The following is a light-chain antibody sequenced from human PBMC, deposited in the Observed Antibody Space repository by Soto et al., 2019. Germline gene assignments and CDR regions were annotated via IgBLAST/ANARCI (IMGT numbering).Light chain of an antibody. CDR1: QAITNH. Sequence: DIQMTQSPSSLSASVGDRVTITCQASQAITNHLNWYQHKPGKAPNLLIYYASNLQTGIPSRFSGSGSGTDFTFTISSLQPEEIATYYCQQTAHFPITFGQGTRLEI. V-gene: IGKV1-33*01. CDR2: YAS. CDR3: QQTAHFPIT. J-gene: IGKJ5*01.